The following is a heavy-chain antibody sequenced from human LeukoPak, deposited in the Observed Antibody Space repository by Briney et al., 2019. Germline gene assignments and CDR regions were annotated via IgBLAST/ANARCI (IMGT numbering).Heavy chain of an antibody. CDR1: GYTFTSYG. Sequence: ASVKVSCKASGYTFTSYGISWVRQAPGQGLEWMGWINPNSGGTNYAQKFQGRVTMTRDTSISTAYMELSRLRSDDTAVYYCARTLTFFHFDYWGQGTLVTVSS. CDR3: ARTLTFFHFDY. D-gene: IGHD3-3*01. CDR2: INPNSGGT. V-gene: IGHV1-2*02. J-gene: IGHJ4*02.